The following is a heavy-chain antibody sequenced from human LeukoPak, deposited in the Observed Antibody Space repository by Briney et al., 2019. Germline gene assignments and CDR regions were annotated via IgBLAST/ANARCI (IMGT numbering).Heavy chain of an antibody. CDR3: ARVSYGDYVDY. J-gene: IGHJ4*02. V-gene: IGHV4-30-2*01. CDR1: GGSISGGGYS. Sequence: SETLSLTCAVSGGSISGGGYSWSWIRQPPGKGLEWIGYICHSGSTYYNPSLKSRVTISVDRSKNQISLKLSSVTAADTAVYYCARVSYGDYVDYWGQGTLVTVSS. CDR2: ICHSGST. D-gene: IGHD4-17*01.